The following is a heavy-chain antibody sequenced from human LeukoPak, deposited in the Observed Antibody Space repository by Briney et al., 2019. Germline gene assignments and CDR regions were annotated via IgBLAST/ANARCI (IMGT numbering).Heavy chain of an antibody. CDR1: GGSISSYY. D-gene: IGHD6-13*01. J-gene: IGHJ3*02. Sequence: SETLSLTCTVSGGSISSYYWSWIRQPPGKGLEWIGEIYHSGSTNYNPSLKSRVTISVDKSKNQFSLKLSSVTAADTAVYYCARKDKQLGDAFDIWGQGTMVTVSS. V-gene: IGHV4-59*12. CDR3: ARKDKQLGDAFDI. CDR2: IYHSGST.